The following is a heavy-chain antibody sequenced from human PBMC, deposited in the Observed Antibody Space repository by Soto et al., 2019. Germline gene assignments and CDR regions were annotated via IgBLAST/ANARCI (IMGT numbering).Heavy chain of an antibody. CDR2: VIPILGKP. J-gene: IGHJ5*01. Sequence: SVKVSCKSSGITFKTYSVSWVRQAPGHGLEWMGGVIPILGKPMYARKFQDRFTITADESSQTVFMELTSLTSDDTAVYYCARLWGIADHDSWGQGTRVTVSS. CDR3: ARLWGIADHDS. CDR1: GITFKTYS. D-gene: IGHD6-13*01. V-gene: IGHV1-69*13.